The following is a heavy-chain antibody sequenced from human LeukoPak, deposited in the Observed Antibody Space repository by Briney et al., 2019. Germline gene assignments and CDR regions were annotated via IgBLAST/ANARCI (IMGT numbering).Heavy chain of an antibody. CDR2: IYYAGRT. J-gene: IGHJ6*02. CDR1: GDSINGFY. D-gene: IGHD3-3*01. Sequence: SETLSLTCTVSGDSINGFYWSWIRQPPGKGLEWVAYIYYAGRTTYNPSLKSRVTISVDTSKNQFSLKLTSLTAADTAVYYCARQGRFSYFGMDVWGQGTTVTVSS. CDR3: ARQGRFSYFGMDV. V-gene: IGHV4-59*08.